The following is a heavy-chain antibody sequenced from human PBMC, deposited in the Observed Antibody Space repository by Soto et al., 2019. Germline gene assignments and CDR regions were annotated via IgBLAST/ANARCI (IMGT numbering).Heavy chain of an antibody. Sequence: GASLRLSCTASGFRFSSYGMNWVRQAPGKGLEWVSSISSGSSLIYYADSVKGRFTISRDNAKNSLYLQMNSLRADDTAIYYCTRGVWGGYYGSDFDFWGQGAQVTVSS. CDR2: ISSGSSLI. CDR1: GFRFSSYG. V-gene: IGHV3-21*01. D-gene: IGHD3-16*01. J-gene: IGHJ4*02. CDR3: TRGVWGGYYGSDFDF.